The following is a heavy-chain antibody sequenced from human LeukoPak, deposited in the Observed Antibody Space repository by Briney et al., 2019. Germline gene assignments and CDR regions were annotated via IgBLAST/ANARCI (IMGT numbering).Heavy chain of an antibody. Sequence: GRSLRLSCAASGFTFSNYGMHWVRQAPGKGLEWVAVIWFDGSIKYYADSVKGRFTISRDNSRNTLYLQMNSLRAEDTAVYYCARGPIAVAGTPSIYQHWGQGTLVTVSS. CDR2: IWFDGSIK. V-gene: IGHV3-33*01. D-gene: IGHD6-19*01. CDR1: GFTFSNYG. CDR3: ARGPIAVAGTPSIYQH. J-gene: IGHJ1*01.